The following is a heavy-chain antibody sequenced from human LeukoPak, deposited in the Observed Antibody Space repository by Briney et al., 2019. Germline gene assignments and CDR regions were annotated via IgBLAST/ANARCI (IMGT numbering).Heavy chain of an antibody. V-gene: IGHV1-69*01. J-gene: IGHJ6*02. CDR2: IIPISGTA. Sequence: SVKVSCKASGGTFSSYAISWVRQAPGQGPEWMGGIIPISGTANYAQKFQGGVTITADESTSTAYMELSSLRSEDTAVYYCARGPYSGSYFYGHYYYGMDVWGQGTTVTVSS. D-gene: IGHD1-26*01. CDR3: ARGPYSGSYFYGHYYYGMDV. CDR1: GGTFSSYA.